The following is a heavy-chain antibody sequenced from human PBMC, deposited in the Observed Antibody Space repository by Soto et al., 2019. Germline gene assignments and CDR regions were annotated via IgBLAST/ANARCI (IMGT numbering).Heavy chain of an antibody. CDR2: IYSGGST. CDR3: AAYSHKGY. D-gene: IGHD3-16*01. J-gene: IGHJ4*02. V-gene: IGHV3-66*01. CDR1: GFTVSNNY. Sequence: EEQLVESGGDLVQPGGSLRLSCAASGFTVSNNYMSWVRQAPGKGLEWVSLIYSGGSTYYADSVKGRFTISRDSTQNTLYHQMNSLRAEDTAMYYCAAYSHKGYWGQGTLVTVSS.